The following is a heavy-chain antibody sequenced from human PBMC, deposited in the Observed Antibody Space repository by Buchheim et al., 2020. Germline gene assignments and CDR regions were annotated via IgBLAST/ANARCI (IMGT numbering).Heavy chain of an antibody. V-gene: IGHV3-33*01. CDR1: GFTFSSYG. CDR3: ARDRQGYYDSSGYPHRWFDP. D-gene: IGHD3-22*01. Sequence: QVQLVESGGGVVQPGRSLRLSCAASGFTFSSYGMHWVRQAPGKGLEWVAVIWYDGSNKYYADSVKGRFTISRDNSKNTLYLQMNSLRAEDTAVYYCARDRQGYYDSSGYPHRWFDPWGQGTL. J-gene: IGHJ5*02. CDR2: IWYDGSNK.